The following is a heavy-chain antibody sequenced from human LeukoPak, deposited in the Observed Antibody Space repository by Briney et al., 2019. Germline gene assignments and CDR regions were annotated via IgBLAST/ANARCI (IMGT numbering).Heavy chain of an antibody. J-gene: IGHJ4*02. V-gene: IGHV3-7*01. D-gene: IGHD3-10*01. Sequence: GGSRRLSCAASGFTFSTSWMSWVRQVPGRGLEGVANIHPDGSEEYYVDSVKGRFTVSRDNAKNSLFLQMNSLRADDTAVYYCARDDGFRGVDSWGQGTLVNVSS. CDR2: IHPDGSEE. CDR1: GFTFSTSW. CDR3: ARDDGFRGVDS.